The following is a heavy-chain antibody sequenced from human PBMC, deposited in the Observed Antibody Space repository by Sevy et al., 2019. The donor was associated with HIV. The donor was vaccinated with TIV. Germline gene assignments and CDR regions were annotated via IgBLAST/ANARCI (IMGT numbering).Heavy chain of an antibody. CDR3: ASQSPPLYGSGTYYNAYLDN. V-gene: IGHV3-23*01. J-gene: IGHJ4*02. D-gene: IGHD3-10*01. Sequence: GGSLRLSCAASGLSFSSHVMTWVRQAPGKGLEWVSGIGGSGSSIFYAESVKGRFTISRDISKRSLYLEMKSLRAADTAIYYCASQSPPLYGSGTYYNAYLDNWGQGTLVTVSS. CDR2: IGGSGSSI. CDR1: GLSFSSHV.